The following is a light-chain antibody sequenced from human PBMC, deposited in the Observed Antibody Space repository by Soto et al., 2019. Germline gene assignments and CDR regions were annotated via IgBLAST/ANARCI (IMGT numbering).Light chain of an antibody. CDR1: QSLLQSNGYNF. Sequence: EIVMTQSPLSLPVTPGEPASISCRSSQSLLQSNGYNFLDWYLQKPGQSPQLLISLGSNRASGVPDRFSGSGSGTDSTLKISRVEAEDVGVYYCMQALQSRLTFGGGTKVEIK. CDR2: LGS. CDR3: MQALQSRLT. J-gene: IGKJ4*01. V-gene: IGKV2-28*01.